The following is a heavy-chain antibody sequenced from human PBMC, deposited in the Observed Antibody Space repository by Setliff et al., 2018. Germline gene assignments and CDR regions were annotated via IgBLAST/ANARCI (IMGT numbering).Heavy chain of an antibody. V-gene: IGHV4-34*12. J-gene: IGHJ3*02. Sequence: SETLSLTCAVYGGSFSGYYWSWIRQPPGKRLEWIGEIIHSGSTNYNPSLKSRVTISMDTSKNQFSLKVSSVTAADTAVYWCARERRRSGWNLDTFEIWGQGTTVTVSS. CDR3: ARERRRSGWNLDTFEI. CDR2: IIHSGST. D-gene: IGHD6-19*01. CDR1: GGSFSGYY.